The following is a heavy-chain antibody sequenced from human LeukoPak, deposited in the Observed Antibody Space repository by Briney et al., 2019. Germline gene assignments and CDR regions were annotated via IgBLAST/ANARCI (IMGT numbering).Heavy chain of an antibody. CDR1: GFTFSSYS. CDR2: ISSSSSYI. V-gene: IGHV3-21*01. D-gene: IGHD6-13*01. J-gene: IGHJ4*02. Sequence: GGSLRLSCAASGFTFSSYSMNWVRQAPGKGLEWVSSISSSSSYIYYADSVKGRFTISRDNAKNSLYLQMNSLRAEDTAVYYCARGQAGIAAAGPDYWGQGTLVTVSS. CDR3: ARGQAGIAAAGPDY.